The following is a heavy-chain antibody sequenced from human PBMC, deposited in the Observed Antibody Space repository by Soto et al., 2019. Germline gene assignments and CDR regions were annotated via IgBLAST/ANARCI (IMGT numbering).Heavy chain of an antibody. CDR1: GYTFTSYG. V-gene: IGHV1-18*01. J-gene: IGHJ4*02. D-gene: IGHD6-19*01. Sequence: GASVKVSCEASGYTFTSYGMSWVRQAPGQGLEWMGWISAYSGKTNYAQKLQGRVTMTTDTSTTTAYMELRSLRSDDTAVYYCARDRLGSGWFHYWGQGTLVTVSS. CDR2: ISAYSGKT. CDR3: ARDRLGSGWFHY.